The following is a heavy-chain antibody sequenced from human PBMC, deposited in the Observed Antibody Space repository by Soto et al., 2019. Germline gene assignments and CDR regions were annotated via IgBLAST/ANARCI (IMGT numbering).Heavy chain of an antibody. V-gene: IGHV1-18*01. J-gene: IGHJ6*02. D-gene: IGHD3-10*01. CDR1: GYTFARYG. Sequence: QVQLVQSGAEVKKHGASVRVSCKASGYTFARYGIDWVRKAPGQGLEWMGWISGHNGDTKYVQKFQGRVSMTTDTSTSTASMELRSLRSDDTAVYYCARSGSMPYYYYGMDVWGQGTTVTVSS. CDR3: ARSGSMPYYYYGMDV. CDR2: ISGHNGDT.